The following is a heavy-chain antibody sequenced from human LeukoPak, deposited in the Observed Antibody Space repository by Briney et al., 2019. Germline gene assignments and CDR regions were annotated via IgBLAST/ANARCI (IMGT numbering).Heavy chain of an antibody. J-gene: IGHJ4*02. Sequence: GGSLRLSCAASGFTLSIYWMSWVRQAPGKGLEWVANINEDGSEKYYVDSVKGRFTISRDNAKNSLYLQMNSLRAEDTAVYYCARAASKGVTDYWGQGTLVTVSS. CDR3: ARAASKGVTDY. D-gene: IGHD3-10*01. CDR2: INEDGSEK. CDR1: GFTLSIYW. V-gene: IGHV3-7*01.